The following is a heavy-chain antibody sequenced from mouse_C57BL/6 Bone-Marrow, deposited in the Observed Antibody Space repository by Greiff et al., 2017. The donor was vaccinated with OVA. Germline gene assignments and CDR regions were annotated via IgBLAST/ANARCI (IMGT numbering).Heavy chain of an antibody. CDR2: ISNGGGST. CDR1: GFTFSDYY. V-gene: IGHV5-12*01. D-gene: IGHD4-1*01. J-gene: IGHJ2*01. Sequence: EVQVVESGGGLVQPGGSLKLSCAASGFTFSDYYMYWVRQTPEKRLEWVAYISNGGGSTYYPDTVKGRFTISRDNAKNTLYLQMSRLKSEDTDMYYCARHGTGTVDYWGQGTTLTVSS. CDR3: ARHGTGTVDY.